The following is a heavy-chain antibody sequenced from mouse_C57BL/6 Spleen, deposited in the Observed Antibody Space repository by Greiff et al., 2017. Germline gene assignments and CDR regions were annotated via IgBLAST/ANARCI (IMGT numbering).Heavy chain of an antibody. CDR1: GYSITSGYY. J-gene: IGHJ2*01. CDR3: ARFYGSSYVDY. D-gene: IGHD1-1*01. CDR2: INYDGSN. V-gene: IGHV3-6*01. Sequence: DVHLVESGPGLVKPSQSLSLTCSVTGYSITSGYYWNWIRQFPGNKLEWMGYINYDGSNNYNPSLKNRISITRDTSKNQFFLKLNSVTTEDTATYYCARFYGSSYVDYWGQGTTLTVSS.